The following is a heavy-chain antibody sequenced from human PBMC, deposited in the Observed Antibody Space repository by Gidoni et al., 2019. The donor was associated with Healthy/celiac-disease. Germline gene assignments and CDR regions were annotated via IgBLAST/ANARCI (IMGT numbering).Heavy chain of an antibody. V-gene: IGHV4-59*01. Sequence: QVQLQESGPGLVKPSETLSLTCTVSGGSISSYSWSWIRQPPGKGLEWIGHIYYRGSTNYNPSLKSRVTISVDTSKNQFSLKLSSVTAADTAVYYCASGYNWNDARGYYYYGMDVWGQGTTVTVSS. D-gene: IGHD1-20*01. CDR2: IYYRGST. J-gene: IGHJ6*02. CDR1: GGSISSYS. CDR3: ASGYNWNDARGYYYYGMDV.